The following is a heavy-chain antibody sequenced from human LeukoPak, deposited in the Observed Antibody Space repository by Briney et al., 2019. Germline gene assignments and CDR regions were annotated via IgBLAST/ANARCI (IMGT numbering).Heavy chain of an antibody. CDR1: GGSISSYY. V-gene: IGHV4-59*08. Sequence: SETLSLTCTVSGGSISSYYWSWIRQSPGKGLEWIGNIYYSGSTNYNPSLKSRVTISVDTSKNQFSLKLSSVTAADTAVYYCARAPRIFGVVISDAFDIWGQGTMVTVSS. J-gene: IGHJ3*02. CDR2: IYYSGST. CDR3: ARAPRIFGVVISDAFDI. D-gene: IGHD3-3*01.